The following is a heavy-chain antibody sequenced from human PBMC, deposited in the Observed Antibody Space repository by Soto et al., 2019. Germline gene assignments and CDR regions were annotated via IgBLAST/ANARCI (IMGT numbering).Heavy chain of an antibody. CDR3: ARMKGWKEIYYYYGMDV. CDR1: GFSLSNSRMG. CDR2: IFSNDEK. J-gene: IGHJ6*01. V-gene: IGHV2-26*01. Sequence: SGPTLVNPTETLTLTCTVSGFSLSNSRMGVSWIRQPPGKALEWLAHIFSNDEKSYSTSLKSRLTISKDTSKSQVVLTMTNMDHVDTATYYCARMKGWKEIYYYYGMDVWGQGTPVNVSS. D-gene: IGHD1-1*01.